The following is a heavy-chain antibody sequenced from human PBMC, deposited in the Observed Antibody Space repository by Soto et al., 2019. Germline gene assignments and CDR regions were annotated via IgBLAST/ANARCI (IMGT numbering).Heavy chain of an antibody. J-gene: IGHJ4*02. CDR1: GGTFSSYA. Sequence: GASVKVSCKASGGTFSSYAISWVRQAPGQGLEWMGGIIPIFGTANYAQKFQGRVTITADESTSTAYMELSSLRSEDTAVYYCISSSSRGVFYFDYWGQGTLVTVSS. V-gene: IGHV1-69*13. D-gene: IGHD6-6*01. CDR3: ISSSSRGVFYFDY. CDR2: IIPIFGTA.